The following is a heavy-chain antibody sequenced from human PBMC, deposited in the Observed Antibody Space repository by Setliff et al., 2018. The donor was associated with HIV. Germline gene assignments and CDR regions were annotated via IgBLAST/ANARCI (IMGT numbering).Heavy chain of an antibody. CDR2: IFPGDSDT. CDR1: GYTFTSYY. V-gene: IGHV5-51*01. CDR3: ARRGIGGTYFFDS. J-gene: IGHJ4*02. Sequence: RGESPKISCTASGYTFTSYYIGWVRQRPGKGLEWMGIIFPGDSDTRYSPSFQGQVTISADKSVGTAYLQWSSLKASDSAMYYCARRGIGGTYFFDSWGQGSRVTVSS. D-gene: IGHD3-16*01.